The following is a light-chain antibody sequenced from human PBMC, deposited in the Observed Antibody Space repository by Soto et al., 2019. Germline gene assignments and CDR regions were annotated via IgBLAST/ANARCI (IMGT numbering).Light chain of an antibody. V-gene: IGKV3D-20*01. CDR2: DAS. Sequence: ETVLTQSPATLSLSPGDRATLSCGASQSISNNYLAWYQQKPGLAPRLLIYDASTRATGIPDRFSGSGSGTDFPLTISRREPEDFVMYYVKQYVNLPPNTFGQGTKLEIK. J-gene: IGKJ2*01. CDR1: QSISNNY. CDR3: KQYVNLPPNT.